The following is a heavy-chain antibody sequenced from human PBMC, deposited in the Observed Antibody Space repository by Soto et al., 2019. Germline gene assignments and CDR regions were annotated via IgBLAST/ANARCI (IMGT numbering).Heavy chain of an antibody. CDR1: GFTFSSYA. Sequence: GGSLRLSCAASGFTFSSYAMSWVRQAPGRGLEWVSAISGSGGSTYYADSVKGRFTISRDNSKNTLYLQMNSLRAEDTAVYYSAKDGDYIAVGSLGYWGQGTLVTVYS. CDR3: AKDGDYIAVGSLGY. J-gene: IGHJ4*02. D-gene: IGHD6-19*01. CDR2: ISGSGGST. V-gene: IGHV3-23*01.